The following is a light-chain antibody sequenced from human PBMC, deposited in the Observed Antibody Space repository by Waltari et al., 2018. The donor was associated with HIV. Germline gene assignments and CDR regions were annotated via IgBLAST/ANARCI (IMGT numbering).Light chain of an antibody. J-gene: IGKJ4*01. CDR3: QQYGSSRLT. V-gene: IGKV3-20*01. Sequence: EIVLTQSPGTLSLSPGERATLSCRGSQSVSSSYLAWYQQKPGQAPRLLIYGASSRATGIPDRFSGSGSGTDFTLTISRLEPEDFAVYYCQQYGSSRLTFGGGTKVEIK. CDR1: QSVSSSY. CDR2: GAS.